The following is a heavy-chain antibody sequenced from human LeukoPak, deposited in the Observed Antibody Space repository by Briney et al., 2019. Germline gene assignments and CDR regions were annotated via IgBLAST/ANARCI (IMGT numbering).Heavy chain of an antibody. CDR1: GFTLINNG. CDR2: TWSNVRDK. D-gene: IGHD2-21*01. Sequence: GGSLRLSCAASGFTLINNGINWFGRAPATGRKGRKLTWSNVRDKYYADSVKGRFTISRDNSKNTVYLDMNSLRAEDTAVYYCARDDDTSSHYSRFHYWGQGTLVTVSS. CDR3: ARDDDTSSHYSRFHY. J-gene: IGHJ4*02. V-gene: IGHV3-33*01.